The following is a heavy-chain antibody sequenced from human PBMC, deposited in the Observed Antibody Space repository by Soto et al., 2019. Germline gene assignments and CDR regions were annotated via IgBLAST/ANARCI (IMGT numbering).Heavy chain of an antibody. CDR1: GFTFSSYG. D-gene: IGHD2-15*01. J-gene: IGHJ6*02. CDR3: AKAPYCSGGSCYSSSYYYGMDV. CDR2: ISYDGSNK. Sequence: GGSLRLTCAASGFTFSSYGMHWVRQAPGKGLEWVAVISYDGSNKYYADSVKGRFTISRDNSKNTLYLQMDSLRAEDTAVYYCAKAPYCSGGSCYSSSYYYGMDVWGQGTTVTVSS. V-gene: IGHV3-30*18.